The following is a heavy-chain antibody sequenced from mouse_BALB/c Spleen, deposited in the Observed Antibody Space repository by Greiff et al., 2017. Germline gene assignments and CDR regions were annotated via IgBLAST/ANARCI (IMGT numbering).Heavy chain of an antibody. V-gene: IGHV1-4*01. J-gene: IGHJ4*01. Sequence: VQVVESGAELARPGASVKMSCKASGYTFTSYTMHWVKQRPGQGLEWIGYINPSSGYTNYNQKFKDKATLTADKSSSTAYMQLSSLTSEDSAVYYCARGSYYGSSYGDAMDYWGQGTSVTVSS. CDR3: ARGSYYGSSYGDAMDY. CDR2: INPSSGYT. CDR1: GYTFTSYT. D-gene: IGHD1-1*01.